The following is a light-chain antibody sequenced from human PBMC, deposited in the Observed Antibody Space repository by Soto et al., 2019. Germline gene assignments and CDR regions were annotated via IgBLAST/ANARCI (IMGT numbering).Light chain of an antibody. CDR1: QDISNS. Sequence: DIPMTQSPSSLSASVGDRATSTCQASQDISNSLNWYQQKPGKAPKLLIYDASTLQSGVPSRFSGSGSGTEFTLTISRLQPEDFATYYCQQLNSYPQTFGQGTKVDI. V-gene: IGKV1-9*01. CDR2: DAS. CDR3: QQLNSYPQT. J-gene: IGKJ1*01.